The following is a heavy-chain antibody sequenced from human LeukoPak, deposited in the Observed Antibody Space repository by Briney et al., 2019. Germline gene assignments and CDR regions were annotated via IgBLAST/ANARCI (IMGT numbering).Heavy chain of an antibody. J-gene: IGHJ4*02. CDR1: GGTFSSYA. CDR3: ARGGDGYNVFDY. CDR2: IIPVFGTA. Sequence: SVKVSCKASGGTFSSYAISWVRQAPGQGLEWMGGIIPVFGTANYAQKFQGRVTITADESTSTAYMELSSLRSEDTAVYYCARGGDGYNVFDYWAREPWSPSPQ. V-gene: IGHV1-69*13. D-gene: IGHD5-24*01.